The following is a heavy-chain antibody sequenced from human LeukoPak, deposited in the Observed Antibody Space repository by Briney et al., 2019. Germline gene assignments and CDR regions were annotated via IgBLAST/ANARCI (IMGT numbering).Heavy chain of an antibody. Sequence: GGSLRLSCAASGFTFSGSAMHWVRQASGKGLEWVGRIRSKANSYATAYAASVKGRFTISRDDSKNTAYLQMNSLKTEDTAVYYCTRLSSSSLRDYRGQGTLVTVSS. J-gene: IGHJ4*02. CDR3: TRLSSSSLRDY. CDR2: IRSKANSYAT. D-gene: IGHD6-13*01. CDR1: GFTFSGSA. V-gene: IGHV3-73*01.